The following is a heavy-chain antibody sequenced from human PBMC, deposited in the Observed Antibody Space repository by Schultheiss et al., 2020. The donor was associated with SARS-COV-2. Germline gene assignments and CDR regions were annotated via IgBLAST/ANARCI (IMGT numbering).Heavy chain of an antibody. D-gene: IGHD5-24*01. J-gene: IGHJ4*02. CDR1: GFTFSSYA. CDR2: MSGSGDRT. V-gene: IGHV3-23*01. Sequence: GGSLRLSCAASGFTFSSYAMSWVRQAPGKGLEWVSAMSGSGDRTYYADSVKGRFTISRDHSKNTLYLQMSSLRADDTAVYYCAKDRNDYNLRALDYWGQGTLVTVSS. CDR3: AKDRNDYNLRALDY.